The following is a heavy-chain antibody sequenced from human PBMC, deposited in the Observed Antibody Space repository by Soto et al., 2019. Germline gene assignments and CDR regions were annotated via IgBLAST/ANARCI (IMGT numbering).Heavy chain of an antibody. CDR3: ARDYYGSGSYYNSYYYYYGMDV. Sequence: ASVKVSCKASGYTFTGYYMHWVRQAPGQGPEWMGWINPNSGGTNYAQKFQGWVTMTRDTSISTAYMELSRLRSDDTAVYYCARDYYGSGSYYNSYYYYYGMDVWGQGTTVTVSS. CDR1: GYTFTGYY. D-gene: IGHD3-10*01. V-gene: IGHV1-2*04. CDR2: INPNSGGT. J-gene: IGHJ6*02.